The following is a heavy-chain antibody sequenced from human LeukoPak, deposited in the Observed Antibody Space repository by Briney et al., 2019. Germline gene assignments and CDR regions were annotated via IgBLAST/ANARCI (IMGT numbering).Heavy chain of an antibody. CDR2: IYYSGST. J-gene: IGHJ4*02. CDR1: GGSISSYY. V-gene: IGHV4-59*01. Sequence: PSETLSLTCTVSGGSISSYYWSWIRQPPGKGLEWIGYIYYSGSTNYNPSLKSRVTMSVDTSKNQFSLKLSSVTAADTAVYYCARAGYSSGYFDYWGQGTLVTVSS. D-gene: IGHD6-19*01. CDR3: ARAGYSSGYFDY.